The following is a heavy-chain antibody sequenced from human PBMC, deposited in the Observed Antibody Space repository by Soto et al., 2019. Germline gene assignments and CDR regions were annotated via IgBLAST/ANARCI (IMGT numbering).Heavy chain of an antibody. Sequence: QVQLQESGPGLVKPSQTLSLTCTVSGGSISSGGYYWSWIRQHPGKGLEWIGYIYYSGSTYYNPSLKRRGTISVDTSKNQFSLKLSSVPAADTAVYYCARVEAAMGNRAFDYWGPGTLVTVSS. CDR2: IYYSGST. CDR1: GGSISSGGYY. J-gene: IGHJ4*02. D-gene: IGHD5-18*01. V-gene: IGHV4-31*03. CDR3: ARVEAAMGNRAFDY.